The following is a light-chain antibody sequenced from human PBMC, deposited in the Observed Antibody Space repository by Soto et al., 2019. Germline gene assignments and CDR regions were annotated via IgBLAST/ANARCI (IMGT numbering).Light chain of an antibody. J-gene: IGKJ3*01. Sequence: EIVMTQSPATLSVSPGERATLSCRASQSVSSNLAWYQQKPGQAPRLLIYGASTRATGIPARFSGSGSGTEFTLTISSLQSEDFAIYYCQHYNNWPFTFGPGTKVDIK. CDR1: QSVSSN. CDR2: GAS. CDR3: QHYNNWPFT. V-gene: IGKV3-15*01.